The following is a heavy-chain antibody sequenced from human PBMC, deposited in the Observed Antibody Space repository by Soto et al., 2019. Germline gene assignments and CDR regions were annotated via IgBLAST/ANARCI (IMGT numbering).Heavy chain of an antibody. J-gene: IGHJ6*02. Sequence: SETLSLTCAVSGYSISSSNWWGWCRQPPGKGLEWIGYIYYSGSTYYNPSLKSRVTMSVDTSKNQFSLKLSSVTAVDTAVYYCARSCDYYYYYGMDVWGQGTTVTVSS. CDR2: IYYSGST. CDR1: GYSISSSNW. V-gene: IGHV4-28*01. CDR3: ARSCDYYYYYGMDV.